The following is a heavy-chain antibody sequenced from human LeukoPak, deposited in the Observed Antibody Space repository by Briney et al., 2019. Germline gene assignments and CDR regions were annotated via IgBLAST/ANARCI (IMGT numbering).Heavy chain of an antibody. V-gene: IGHV3-64*01. CDR1: GFTFSSYA. D-gene: IGHD1-26*01. CDR2: ISSNGGST. J-gene: IGHJ3*02. Sequence: GGSLRLSCAASGFTFSSYAMHWVRQAPGKGLEHVSAISSNGGSTYYANSVKGRFTISRDNSKNTLYLQMGSLRAEDMAVYYCARGGVGARPSAFDIWGQGTMVTVSS. CDR3: ARGGVGARPSAFDI.